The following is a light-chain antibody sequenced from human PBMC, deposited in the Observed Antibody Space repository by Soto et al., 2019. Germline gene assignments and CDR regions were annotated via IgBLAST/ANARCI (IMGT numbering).Light chain of an antibody. J-gene: IGKJ2*01. Sequence: DIQMTQSPSTLSASVGDRVTITCRASQSISSWLAWYQQKPGKAPKLLIYDASSLESGVPSRFSGSGSGTEFTLPISSLQPDDFATYYCQQYNSYPGNTFGQGTKLEIK. CDR2: DAS. CDR1: QSISSW. CDR3: QQYNSYPGNT. V-gene: IGKV1-5*01.